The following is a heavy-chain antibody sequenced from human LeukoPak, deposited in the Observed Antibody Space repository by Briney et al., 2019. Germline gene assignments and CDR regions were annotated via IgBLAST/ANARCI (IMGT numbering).Heavy chain of an antibody. J-gene: IGHJ4*02. CDR2: IFHSGST. V-gene: IGHV4-38-2*02. CDR1: GYSISSGYY. D-gene: IGHD6-19*01. CDR3: AREYSSGWSHFDY. Sequence: PSETLSLTCGVSGYSISSGYYWGWIRQPPGKGLEWIATIFHSGSTYYNPSLESRVTISVDTSKNQFSLKLSSVTATDTAMYYCAREYSSGWSHFDYWGQGTLVTVSS.